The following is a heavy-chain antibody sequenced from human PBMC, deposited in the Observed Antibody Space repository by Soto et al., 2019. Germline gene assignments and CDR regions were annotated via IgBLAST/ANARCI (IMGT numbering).Heavy chain of an antibody. CDR1: GFTFSSYA. CDR3: ARDVNLLLPSYAMGV. V-gene: IGHV3-33*01. D-gene: IGHD1-26*01. J-gene: IGHJ6*02. Sequence: PGGSLRLSCAASGFTFSSYAMHWVRQPPGKGLEWVALIWHDGTNKYYADSVKGRFTISRENSKNTLYLQMDSLGAEDTAVYYCARDVNLLLPSYAMGVPGPGPTLSLSS. CDR2: IWHDGTNK.